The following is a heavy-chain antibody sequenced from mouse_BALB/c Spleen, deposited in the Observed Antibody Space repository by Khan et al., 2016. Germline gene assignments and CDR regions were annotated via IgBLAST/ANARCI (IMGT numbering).Heavy chain of an antibody. J-gene: IGHJ2*01. D-gene: IGHD2-1*01. CDR3: AREDYGNYGDYFDY. CDR1: GFTFSSYA. Sequence: EVELVESGGGLVKPGGSLKLSCAASGFTFSSYAMSWVRQTPEKRLEWVASISSGGSTYYPDSVKGRFTIRRDNARNILNLQLSSLRSTDTAVYYCAREDYGNYGDYFDYWGQGTTLTVSS. CDR2: ISSGGST. V-gene: IGHV5-6-5*01.